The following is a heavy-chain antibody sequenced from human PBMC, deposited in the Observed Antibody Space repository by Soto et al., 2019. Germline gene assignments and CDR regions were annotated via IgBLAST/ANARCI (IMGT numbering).Heavy chain of an antibody. CDR3: ARDGYHAFDI. V-gene: IGHV3-33*01. D-gene: IGHD5-12*01. J-gene: IGHJ3*02. CDR2: IWYDGSNK. Sequence: SQRLSWAGAEGNLISYGVGWVRQAPGKGLEWVAVIWYDGSNKYYADSVKGRFTISRDNSKNTLYLQMNSLRAEDTAVYYCARDGYHAFDIWGQGTMVTGSS. CDR1: EGNLISYG.